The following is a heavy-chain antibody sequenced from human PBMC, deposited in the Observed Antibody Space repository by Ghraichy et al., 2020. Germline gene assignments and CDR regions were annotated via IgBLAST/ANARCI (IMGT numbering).Heavy chain of an antibody. CDR1: GFTVSSDY. D-gene: IGHD2/OR15-2a*01. CDR2: IYSGGNT. Sequence: GGSLRLSCAASGFTVSSDYMNWVRQAPGKGLEWVSLIYSGGNTYYADSVKGRFTISRDNSKNTVYLQMNSLRAEDTAVYYCARDGFYGHAFDIWGQGTMVTVSS. CDR3: ARDGFYGHAFDI. V-gene: IGHV3-53*01. J-gene: IGHJ3*02.